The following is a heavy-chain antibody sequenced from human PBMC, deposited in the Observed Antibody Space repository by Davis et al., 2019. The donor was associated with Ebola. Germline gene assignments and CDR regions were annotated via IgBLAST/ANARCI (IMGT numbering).Heavy chain of an antibody. V-gene: IGHV3-23*01. CDR3: ARDDRYQSRYYYYGMDV. CDR1: GFTFSSYA. J-gene: IGHJ6*04. Sequence: PAGSLTLSCKASGFTFSSYALNWVRQAPGKGLEWISVIGGSGGNTYYAGSVKGRFTISRDNSKNTLYLQMNSLRAEDTAVYYCARDDRYQSRYYYYGMDVWGKGTTVTVSS. CDR2: IGGSGGNT. D-gene: IGHD3-16*02.